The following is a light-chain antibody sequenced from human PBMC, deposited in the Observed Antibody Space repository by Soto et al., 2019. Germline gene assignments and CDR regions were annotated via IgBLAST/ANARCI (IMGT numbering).Light chain of an antibody. J-gene: IGLJ1*01. CDR3: TSYTSSNTHV. CDR1: SSDVGGYNY. Sequence: LTQPASVSGSPGQSITISCTGTSSDVGGYNYVSWLQQHPGKVPKLIIYDVSSRPSGVSNRFSGSKSGNTASLTISGLQAEDEADYYCTSYTSSNTHVFGGGTKVPVL. V-gene: IGLV2-14*01. CDR2: DVS.